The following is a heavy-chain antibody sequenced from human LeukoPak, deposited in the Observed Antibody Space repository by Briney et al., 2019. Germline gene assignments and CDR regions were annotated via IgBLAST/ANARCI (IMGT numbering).Heavy chain of an antibody. CDR3: AKGEQWLTRSPLDY. CDR1: GFTFSSYA. Sequence: GGSLRLSCAASGFTFSSYAMSWVRQAPGKGLEWVSAISGSGGSTYYADSVKGRFTISRDNSKNTLYLQMNSLRAEDTAVYYCAKGEQWLTRSPLDYWGQGTLVTVSS. J-gene: IGHJ4*02. D-gene: IGHD6-19*01. V-gene: IGHV3-23*01. CDR2: ISGSGGST.